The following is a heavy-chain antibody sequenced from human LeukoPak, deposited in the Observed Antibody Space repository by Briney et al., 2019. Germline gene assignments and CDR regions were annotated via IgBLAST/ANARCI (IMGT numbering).Heavy chain of an antibody. V-gene: IGHV1-8*02. D-gene: IGHD3-22*01. CDR3: ARGTAYYYDSSGYLDY. J-gene: IGHJ4*02. Sequence: GASVKVSCKASGYTFTGYYMHWVRQAPGQGLEWMGWMNPNSGNTGYAQKFQGRVTMTRNTSISTAYMELSSLRSEDTAVYYCARGTAYYYDSSGYLDYWGQGTLVTASS. CDR2: MNPNSGNT. CDR1: GYTFTGYY.